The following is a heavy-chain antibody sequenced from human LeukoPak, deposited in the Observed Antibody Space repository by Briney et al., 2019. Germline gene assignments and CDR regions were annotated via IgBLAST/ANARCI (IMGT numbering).Heavy chain of an antibody. V-gene: IGHV1-2*02. Sequence: ASVKVSCKASGYTFTGYYIHWVRQAPGQGLEWMGWNNPNSGDTKYAQKFQGRVTMTRDTSISTAYMELNSLRSDDTAVYYCASYSGYDQLFDYWGQGTLVTVSS. D-gene: IGHD5-12*01. CDR2: NNPNSGDT. J-gene: IGHJ4*02. CDR1: GYTFTGYY. CDR3: ASYSGYDQLFDY.